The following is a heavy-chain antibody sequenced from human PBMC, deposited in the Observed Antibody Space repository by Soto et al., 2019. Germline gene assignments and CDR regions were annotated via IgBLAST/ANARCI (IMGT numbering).Heavy chain of an antibody. CDR1: GGSLSSGGYS. V-gene: IGHV4-30-2*01. CDR3: ASGGRSYCSGGSCYDLFDY. J-gene: IGHJ4*02. Sequence: SETLSLTCAVSGGSLSSGGYSWSWVRQPPGKGLEWIGYIYHSGSTYYNPSLKSRVTISVDRSKNQFSLKLSSVTAADTAVYYCASGGRSYCSGGSCYDLFDYWGQGTLVTVSS. CDR2: IYHSGST. D-gene: IGHD2-15*01.